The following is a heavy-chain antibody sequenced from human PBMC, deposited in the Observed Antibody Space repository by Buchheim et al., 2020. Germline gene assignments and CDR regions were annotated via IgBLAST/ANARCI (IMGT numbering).Heavy chain of an antibody. V-gene: IGHV3-33*06. CDR3: AKDRELGLDY. J-gene: IGHJ4*02. CDR2: IWHDGSDK. D-gene: IGHD1-26*01. CDR1: GFTFSSSA. Sequence: QVQLVESGGGVVQPGKFLRLSCAASGFTFSSSAMHWVRQTPGKGLEWVSVIWHDGSDKYYVDSVKGRFTISRDNAKNMVYLEMNSLRAEDTAVYYCAKDRELGLDYWGQGTL.